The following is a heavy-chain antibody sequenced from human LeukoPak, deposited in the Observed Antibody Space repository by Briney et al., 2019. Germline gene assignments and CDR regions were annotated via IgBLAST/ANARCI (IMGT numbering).Heavy chain of an antibody. V-gene: IGHV3-30-3*01. CDR1: GFTFRNYV. J-gene: IGHJ4*02. Sequence: PGGSLRLSCAASGFTFRNYVIHWVRQAPGKGLEWVAVTSSDLNVKLYADSVKGRFTISRDNAKNSLYLQMNSLRAEDTAVYYCARGGIAAAWYVDYWGQGTLVTVSS. D-gene: IGHD6-13*01. CDR3: ARGGIAAAWYVDY. CDR2: TSSDLNVK.